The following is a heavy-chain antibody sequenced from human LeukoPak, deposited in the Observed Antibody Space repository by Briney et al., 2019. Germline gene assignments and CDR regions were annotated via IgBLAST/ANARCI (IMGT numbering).Heavy chain of an antibody. CDR1: HFTFTTYW. D-gene: IGHD6-13*01. J-gene: IGHJ4*02. CDR2: ISYDGSDK. CDR3: ARGPRYSFY. Sequence: GGSLRLSCAASHFTFTTYWMSWVRQAPGKGLEWVAVISYDGSDKYYAESVKGRFTISRDQANNTLYLQMNTLRDEDTAVYYCARGPRYSFYWGQGTLVSVSS. V-gene: IGHV3-30*03.